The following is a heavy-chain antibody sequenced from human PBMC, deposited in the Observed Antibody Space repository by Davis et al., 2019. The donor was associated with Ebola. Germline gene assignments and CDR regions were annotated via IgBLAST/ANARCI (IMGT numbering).Heavy chain of an antibody. CDR3: TTRTAVTDVHAFDV. D-gene: IGHD6-19*01. V-gene: IGHV3-74*03. Sequence: PAGSLRLSCEVSGFTFSSYWMHWVRHAPGKGLVWVSRISGEGSTTKYADSVKGRFTISRDNAKNTLYLQMNSLRAEDTAVYHCTTRTAVTDVHAFDVWGQGTMVAVSP. CDR2: ISGEGSTT. J-gene: IGHJ3*01. CDR1: GFTFSSYW.